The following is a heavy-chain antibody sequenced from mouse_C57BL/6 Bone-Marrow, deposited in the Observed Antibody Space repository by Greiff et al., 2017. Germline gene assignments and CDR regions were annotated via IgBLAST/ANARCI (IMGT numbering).Heavy chain of an antibody. CDR3: ASPITTVVATPFAY. CDR2: IDPANGNT. V-gene: IGHV14-3*01. Sequence: EVQLQQSVAELVRPGASVKLSCTASGFNIKNTYMHWVKQRPDQGLEWIGRIDPANGNTNYAPKFQGKATITADTSSNTAYLQLSSLTSEDTAIYYCASPITTVVATPFAYWGQGTLVTVSA. D-gene: IGHD1-1*01. J-gene: IGHJ3*01. CDR1: GFNIKNTY.